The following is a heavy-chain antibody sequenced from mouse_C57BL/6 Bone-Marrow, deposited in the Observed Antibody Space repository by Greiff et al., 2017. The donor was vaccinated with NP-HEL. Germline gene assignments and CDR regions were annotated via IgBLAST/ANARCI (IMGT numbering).Heavy chain of an antibody. V-gene: IGHV5-17*01. D-gene: IGHD2-5*01. CDR1: GFTFSDYG. Sequence: EVQLVESGGGLVKPGGSLKLSCAASGFTFSDYGMHWVRQAPEKGLEWVAYISSGSRTIYYADTVKGRFTIPRDNAKNTLFMQMTSLRSEDTAMYYCARMAYYSNYWYFDVWGTGTTVTVSS. CDR2: ISSGSRTI. J-gene: IGHJ1*03. CDR3: ARMAYYSNYWYFDV.